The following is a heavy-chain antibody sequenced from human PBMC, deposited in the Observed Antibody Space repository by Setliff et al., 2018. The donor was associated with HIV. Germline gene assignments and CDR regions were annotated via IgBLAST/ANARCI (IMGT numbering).Heavy chain of an antibody. D-gene: IGHD1-26*01. V-gene: IGHV3-23*01. J-gene: IGHJ3*02. Sequence: PGGSLRLSCAASGFSFNNFAMSWVRQAPGKGLEWVSTLTVGGGTVYADSVKGRFTISGDVSKNTLYLQMNSLRAEDTALYYCARDFQWELLPTDAFDIWGQGTMVTVSS. CDR1: GFSFNNFA. CDR3: ARDFQWELLPTDAFDI. CDR2: LTVGGGT.